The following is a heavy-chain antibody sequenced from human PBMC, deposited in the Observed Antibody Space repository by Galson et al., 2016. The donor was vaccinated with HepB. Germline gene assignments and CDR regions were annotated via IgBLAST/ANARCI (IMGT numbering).Heavy chain of an antibody. J-gene: IGHJ5*02. Sequence: LRLSCAASGFTFSSYGMHWVRQAPGKGLEYVSAISSNGGNIYYANSVKGRFTIYRDNSKNTLYLQMGSLRAEDMAVYYCARDRSSGSYGFGWFDPWGQGTLVTVSS. CDR3: ARDRSSGSYGFGWFDP. CDR2: ISSNGGNI. CDR1: GFTFSSYG. D-gene: IGHD6-19*01. V-gene: IGHV3-64*01.